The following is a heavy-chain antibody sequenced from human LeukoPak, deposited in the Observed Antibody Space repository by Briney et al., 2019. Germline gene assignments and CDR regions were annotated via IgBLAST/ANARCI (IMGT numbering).Heavy chain of an antibody. Sequence: SQTLSLTCAISGDSVSSNSAAWNWIRQSPSRGLEWLGRTYYRSKWYNDYAVSVKSRITINPDTSKNQFPLQLNSVTPEDTAVYYCARDHGGGIAVAGTERAYYFDYWGQGTLVTVSS. V-gene: IGHV6-1*01. CDR1: GDSVSSNSAA. CDR2: TYYRSKWYN. CDR3: ARDHGGGIAVAGTERAYYFDY. J-gene: IGHJ4*02. D-gene: IGHD6-19*01.